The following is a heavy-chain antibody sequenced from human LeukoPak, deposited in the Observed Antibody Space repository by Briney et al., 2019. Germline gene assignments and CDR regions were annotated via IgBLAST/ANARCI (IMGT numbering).Heavy chain of an antibody. D-gene: IGHD6-19*01. Sequence: ETLSLTCAVYGGSFSGYYWSWIRQPPGKGLEWIGEINHSGSTNYNPSLKSRVTISVDTSKNQFSLKLSSVTAADTAVYYCALHSSGWYVDYWGQGTLVTVSS. CDR2: INHSGST. J-gene: IGHJ4*02. V-gene: IGHV4-34*01. CDR1: GGSFSGYY. CDR3: ALHSSGWYVDY.